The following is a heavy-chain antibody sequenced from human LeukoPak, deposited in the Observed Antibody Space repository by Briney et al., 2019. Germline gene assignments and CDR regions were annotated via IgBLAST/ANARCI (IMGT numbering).Heavy chain of an antibody. Sequence: ASVKVSCKASGGTFSSYAISWVRQAPGQGLEWMGGTIPIFGTANYAQKFQGRVTITADESTSTAYMELSSLRSEDTAVYYCAREFTGYSSSVGYYGMDVWGQGTTVTVSS. CDR1: GGTFSSYA. CDR2: TIPIFGTA. CDR3: AREFTGYSSSVGYYGMDV. V-gene: IGHV1-69*13. J-gene: IGHJ6*02. D-gene: IGHD6-13*01.